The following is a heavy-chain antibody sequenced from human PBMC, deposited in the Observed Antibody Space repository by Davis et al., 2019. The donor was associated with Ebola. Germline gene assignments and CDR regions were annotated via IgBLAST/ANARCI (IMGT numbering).Heavy chain of an antibody. J-gene: IGHJ3*01. D-gene: IGHD3-10*01. Sequence: GESLKISCAASGFTFSTYSMSWVRQAPGKGLEWVSSISSDSDYIYYADSAKGRFTISRDNTKNSLYLEMNNLRAEDTAVYYCARVVFSHGGRGLGVFDVWGLGTVVIVSP. CDR1: GFTFSTYS. CDR2: ISSDSDYI. CDR3: ARVVFSHGGRGLGVFDV. V-gene: IGHV3-21*04.